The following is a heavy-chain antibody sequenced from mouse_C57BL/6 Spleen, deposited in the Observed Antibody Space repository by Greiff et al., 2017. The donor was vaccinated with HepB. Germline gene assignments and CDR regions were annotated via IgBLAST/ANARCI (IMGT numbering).Heavy chain of an antibody. CDR1: GFTFSSYT. CDR2: ISGGGGNT. CDR3: ARDYYGSRSYAMDY. J-gene: IGHJ4*01. V-gene: IGHV5-9*01. D-gene: IGHD1-1*01. Sequence: DVKLVESGGGLVKPGGSLKLSCAASGFTFSSYTMSWVRQTPEKRLEWVATISGGGGNTYYPDSVKGRFTISRDNAKNTLYLQMSSLRSEDTALYYCARDYYGSRSYAMDYWGQGTSVTVSS.